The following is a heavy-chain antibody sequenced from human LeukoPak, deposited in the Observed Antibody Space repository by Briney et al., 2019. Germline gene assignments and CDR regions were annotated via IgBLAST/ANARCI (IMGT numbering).Heavy chain of an antibody. V-gene: IGHV1-2*02. J-gene: IGHJ5*02. CDR1: GYTFTSYD. CDR2: INPNSGGT. CDR3: ARVRDNYGP. Sequence: ASVKVSCKASGYTFTSYDINWVRQATGQGLEWMGWINPNSGGTNYAQKFQGRVTMTRDTSISTAYMELSRLRSDDTAVYYCARVRDNYGPWGQGTLVTVSS. D-gene: IGHD5-24*01.